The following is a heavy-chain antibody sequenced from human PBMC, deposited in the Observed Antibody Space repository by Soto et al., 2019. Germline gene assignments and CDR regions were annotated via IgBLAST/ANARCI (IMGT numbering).Heavy chain of an antibody. Sequence: ASVKVSCKASGYTFTSYYIHCVRQAPGQGLEWMGVINPSGGSTTYAQRFQGRVTLTRDTSTSTVYMQLSSLSSGDTAVYYCARTSLDYICDYWGQGTLVTVS. D-gene: IGHD4-4*01. V-gene: IGHV1-46*01. CDR1: GYTFTSYY. J-gene: IGHJ4*02. CDR2: INPSGGST. CDR3: ARTSLDYICDY.